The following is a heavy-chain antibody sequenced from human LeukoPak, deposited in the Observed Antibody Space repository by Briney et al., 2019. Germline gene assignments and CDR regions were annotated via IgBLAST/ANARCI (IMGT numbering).Heavy chain of an antibody. Sequence: GGSLRLSCAASRFTFSSYAMSWVRQAPGKGLEWVSAISGSGGSTYYADSVKGRFTISRDNSKNTLYLQMNSLRAEDTAVYYCARDRSFRSSWSDAFDIWGQGTMVTVSS. CDR1: RFTFSSYA. CDR3: ARDRSFRSSWSDAFDI. CDR2: ISGSGGST. D-gene: IGHD6-13*01. V-gene: IGHV3-23*01. J-gene: IGHJ3*02.